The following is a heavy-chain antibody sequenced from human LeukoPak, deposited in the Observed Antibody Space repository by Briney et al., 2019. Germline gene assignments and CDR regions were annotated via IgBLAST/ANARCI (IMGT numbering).Heavy chain of an antibody. D-gene: IGHD2-21*02. V-gene: IGHV1-46*01. J-gene: IGHJ4*02. CDR2: INPSGGDT. CDR1: GYILSSYN. Sequence: ASVKVSCKASGYILSSYNMHWVRQAPGQGPEWLGIINPSGGDTKYAQKFQGRVTLTRDKSTSTVYMELSSLTSDDTAVYYCARTYCAEDCSIRYFDYWGQETLVTVSS. CDR3: ARTYCAEDCSIRYFDY.